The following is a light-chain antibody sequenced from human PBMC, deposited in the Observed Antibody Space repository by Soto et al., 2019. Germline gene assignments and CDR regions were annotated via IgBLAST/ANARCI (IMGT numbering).Light chain of an antibody. CDR3: QQSYSTLIT. Sequence: DIQMTQSPSSLSASVGDRVTITCRARQDISNYLNWYQQKPGKAPQLLIYAASSLQSGVPSRFSGSGSGTDFTLTISSLQPEDFANYYCQQSYSTLITFGGGTKVEI. CDR1: QDISNY. CDR2: AAS. V-gene: IGKV1-39*01. J-gene: IGKJ4*01.